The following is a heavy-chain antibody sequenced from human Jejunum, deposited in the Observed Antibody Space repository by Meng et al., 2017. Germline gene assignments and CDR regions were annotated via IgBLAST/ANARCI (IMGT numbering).Heavy chain of an antibody. J-gene: IGHJ4*02. V-gene: IGHV4-31*03. CDR1: GGSISSGGYY. CDR3: ARASYSSGWYFINY. Sequence: SETLSLTCTVSGGSISSGGYYWSWIRQHPGKGLEWIGYIYYSGSTYYNPSLKSRVTISVDTYKNQFSLKLSSVTAADTAVYYCARASYSSGWYFINYWGQGTRVTCSS. CDR2: IYYSGST. D-gene: IGHD6-19*01.